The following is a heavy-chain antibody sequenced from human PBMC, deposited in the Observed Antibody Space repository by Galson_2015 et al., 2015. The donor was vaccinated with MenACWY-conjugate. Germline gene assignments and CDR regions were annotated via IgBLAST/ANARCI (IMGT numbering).Heavy chain of an antibody. V-gene: IGHV5-51*03. D-gene: IGHD5-12*01. J-gene: IGHJ4*02. CDR2: IDPGDSDT. Sequence: QSGAEVKKPGESLKISCKGAGYSFSSYWVGWVRQMPGKGLEWVGIIDPGDSDTRYSPSFQGQVTISADKSISTAYLQWSSLKASDTAIYYCTRGYIAKGLSTFWGQGTLVTVSS. CDR3: TRGYIAKGLSTF. CDR1: GYSFSSYW.